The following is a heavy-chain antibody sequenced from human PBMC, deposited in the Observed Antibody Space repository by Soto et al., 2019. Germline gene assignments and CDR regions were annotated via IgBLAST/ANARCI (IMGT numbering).Heavy chain of an antibody. CDR2: TRNKANSYTT. CDR3: ARWAYSYGWYFDY. J-gene: IGHJ4*02. CDR1: GFTFDYYW. D-gene: IGHD3-16*01. Sequence: PGGSLRLSCAASGFTFDYYWMHWVRQAPGKGLEWVGRTRNKANSYTTEYAASVKGRFTISRDDSKNSLYLQMNSLKTEDTAVYYCARWAYSYGWYFDYWGQGALVTVSS. V-gene: IGHV3-72*01.